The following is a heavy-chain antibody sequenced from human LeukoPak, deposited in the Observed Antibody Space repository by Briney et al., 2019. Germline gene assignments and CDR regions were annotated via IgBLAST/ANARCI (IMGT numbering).Heavy chain of an antibody. Sequence: SETLSLTCTVSGGSIRSYFWSWIRQLPGKGLEWIGHIYHIGTTNYNPSLKGRVTISIDTSNRQFSLKLNSVTAADTAVYYCARPHPLYGAGSFVFWGQGTVVAVSA. CDR3: ARPHPLYGAGSFVF. CDR2: IYHIGTT. V-gene: IGHV4-59*08. J-gene: IGHJ4*02. CDR1: GGSIRSYF. D-gene: IGHD3-10*01.